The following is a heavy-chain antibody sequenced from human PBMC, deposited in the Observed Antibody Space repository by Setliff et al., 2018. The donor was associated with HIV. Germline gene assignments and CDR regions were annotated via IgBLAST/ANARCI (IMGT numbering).Heavy chain of an antibody. V-gene: IGHV3-30*04. CDR2: ISYDGSNQ. D-gene: IGHD3-16*02. Sequence: AGGSLRLSCAASGFTLSRYSMHWVRQAPGKGLEWVAIISYDGSNQYYADSVKGRFTISRDNSKNTLYLQMNSLRAQDTAVYYCAKGLSGPFDYWGQGTLVTVSS. J-gene: IGHJ4*02. CDR3: AKGLSGPFDY. CDR1: GFTLSRYS.